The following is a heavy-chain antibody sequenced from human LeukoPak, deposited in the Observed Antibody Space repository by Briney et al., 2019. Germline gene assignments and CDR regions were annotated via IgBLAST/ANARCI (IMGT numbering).Heavy chain of an antibody. CDR2: ISAYNGNT. CDR3: ARNLGYSSSWTFDY. Sequence: ASVTVSCKASGYTFTSYGISWVRQAPGQGLEWMGWISAYNGNTNYAQKLQGRVTMTTDTSTSTAYMELRSLRSDDTAVYYCARNLGYSSSWTFDYWGQGTLVTVSS. J-gene: IGHJ4*02. CDR1: GYTFTSYG. V-gene: IGHV1-18*01. D-gene: IGHD6-13*01.